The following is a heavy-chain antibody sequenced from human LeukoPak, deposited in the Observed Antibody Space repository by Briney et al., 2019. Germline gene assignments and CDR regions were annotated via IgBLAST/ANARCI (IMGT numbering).Heavy chain of an antibody. CDR3: ARGWDPWIQLWLGHNWFDP. J-gene: IGHJ5*02. CDR2: INHSGST. D-gene: IGHD5-18*01. CDR1: GGSFSGYY. Sequence: PSETLSLTCAVYGGSFSGYYWSWIRQPPGKGLEWIGEINHSGSTNYNPSLKSRVTISVDTSKNQFSLKLSSVTAADTAVYYCARGWDPWIQLWLGHNWFDPWGQGTLVTVSS. V-gene: IGHV4-34*01.